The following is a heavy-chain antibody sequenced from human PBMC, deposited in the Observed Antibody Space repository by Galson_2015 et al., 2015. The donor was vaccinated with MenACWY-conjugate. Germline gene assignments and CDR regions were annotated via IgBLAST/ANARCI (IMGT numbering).Heavy chain of an antibody. V-gene: IGHV3-15*01. J-gene: IGHJ5*02. D-gene: IGHD2-2*01. CDR3: ITRYCSGTSCPA. CDR2: IKSKTDGGTT. Sequence: SLRLSCAASGLIFSNAWMSWVRQAPGKGLEWVGRIKSKTDGGTTDYAAPVKGRFTISRDDSKNTPFLQMNSLKTEDTAVYYCITRYCSGTSCPAWGQGTLVTVSS. CDR1: GLIFSNAW.